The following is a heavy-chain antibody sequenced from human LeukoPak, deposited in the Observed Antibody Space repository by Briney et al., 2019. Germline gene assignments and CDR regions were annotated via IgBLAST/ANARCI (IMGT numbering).Heavy chain of an antibody. CDR1: GYTLTDYY. D-gene: IGHD2-15*01. CDR3: ARVGVVAAVIPYHYYMDV. J-gene: IGHJ6*03. Sequence: GASVKVSCKTSGYTLTDYYIQWVRQAPGQGLEWMGWINPDSGGTKSAEKFQGRVTMTRDKSINTAYMELSRLRFDDTAVYYCARVGVVAAVIPYHYYMDVWGEGAPVTVSS. V-gene: IGHV1-2*02. CDR2: INPDSGGT.